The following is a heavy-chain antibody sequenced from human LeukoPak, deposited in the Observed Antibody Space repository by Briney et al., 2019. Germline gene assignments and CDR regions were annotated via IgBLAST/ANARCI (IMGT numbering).Heavy chain of an antibody. CDR2: ISGSGGST. V-gene: IGHV3-23*01. CDR3: AKHEGSSGSYCHFHY. J-gene: IGHJ4*02. D-gene: IGHD3-10*01. CDR1: GFTFSSYS. Sequence: GGSLRLSCAASGFTFSSYSMSWVRQAPGKGLEWVSAISGSGGSTYYGDSVKGRFTISRDNSKNTLYLQLNRLRAEDTAVYYCAKHEGSSGSYCHFHYWGQGTLVTVSS.